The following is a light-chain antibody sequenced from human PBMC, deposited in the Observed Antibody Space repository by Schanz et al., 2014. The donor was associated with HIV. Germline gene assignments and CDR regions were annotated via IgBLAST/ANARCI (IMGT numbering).Light chain of an antibody. J-gene: IGKJ1*01. CDR2: DTS. CDR3: QYYGSPPWT. Sequence: EIVMTQSPATLSVSPGERATLSCRASQSVSSNLAWYQQKPGQAPRLLIYDTSNRATGIPARFSGSGSGTDFTLTISRLEPEDFAVYYCQYYGSPPWTFGQGTKVEVK. V-gene: IGKV3-20*01. CDR1: QSVSSN.